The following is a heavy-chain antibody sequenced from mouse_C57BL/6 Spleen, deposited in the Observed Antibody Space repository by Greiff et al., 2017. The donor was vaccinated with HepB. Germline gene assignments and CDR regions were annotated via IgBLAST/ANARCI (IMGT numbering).Heavy chain of an antibody. CDR1: GFTFSSYG. V-gene: IGHV5-6*01. J-gene: IGHJ2*01. CDR3: ARHEEPYYFDY. CDR2: ISSGGSYT. Sequence: DVQLVESGGDLVKPGGSLKLSCAASGFTFSSYGMSWVRQTPDKRLEWVATISSGGSYTYYPDSVKGRFTISRDNAKNTLYLQMSSLKSEDTAMYYCARHEEPYYFDYWGQGTTLTVSS.